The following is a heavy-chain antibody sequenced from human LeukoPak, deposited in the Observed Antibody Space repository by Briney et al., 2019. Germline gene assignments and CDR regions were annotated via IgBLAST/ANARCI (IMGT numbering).Heavy chain of an antibody. V-gene: IGHV3-74*01. CDR1: GFTFSNYW. Sequence: GESLRLSCVASGFTFSNYWMHWVRQAPGKGLVWVSRIKNDGSITSYAESVKGRFTISRDNAKNTLYLQMNSLRAEDTAVYYCAKSYWFDPWGQGTLVTVS. CDR2: IKNDGSIT. CDR3: AKSYWFDP. J-gene: IGHJ5*02.